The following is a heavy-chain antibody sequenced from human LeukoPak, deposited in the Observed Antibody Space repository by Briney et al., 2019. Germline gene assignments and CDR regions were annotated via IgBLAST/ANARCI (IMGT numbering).Heavy chain of an antibody. CDR1: GGSISSSSYY. CDR2: IYYSGST. V-gene: IGHV4-39*07. J-gene: IGHJ4*02. D-gene: IGHD2/OR15-2a*01. Sequence: SETLSLTCTVSGGSISSSSYYWGWIRQPPGKGLEWIGSIYYSGSTYYNPSLKSRVTISVDTSKNQFSLKLSSVTAADTAVYYCARGSPLSRTTFDYWGQGTLVTVSS. CDR3: ARGSPLSRTTFDY.